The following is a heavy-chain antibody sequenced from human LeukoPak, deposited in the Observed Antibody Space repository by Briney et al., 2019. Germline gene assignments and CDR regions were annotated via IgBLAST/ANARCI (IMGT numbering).Heavy chain of an antibody. CDR3: ARDRTHVDTGMVLYYGMDV. V-gene: IGHV3-66*01. Sequence: GGSLRLSCAASGFTVSSNYMGWVRQAPGKGLEWVSVIYSVDSTYYADSVKDRFTISRDNSKNTLYLQMNSLRAEDTAVYYCARDRTHVDTGMVLYYGMDVWGQGTTVTVSS. D-gene: IGHD5-18*01. CDR1: GFTVSSNY. J-gene: IGHJ6*02. CDR2: IYSVDST.